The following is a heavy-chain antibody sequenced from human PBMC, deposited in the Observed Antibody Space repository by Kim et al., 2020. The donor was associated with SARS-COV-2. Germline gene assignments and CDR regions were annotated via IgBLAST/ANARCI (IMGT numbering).Heavy chain of an antibody. D-gene: IGHD3-9*01. J-gene: IGHJ6*02. CDR1: GYTFTGYY. V-gene: IGHV1-2*06. CDR3: ARDPPHPQLRYFDWLEYYYGMDV. Sequence: ASVKVSCKASGYTFTGYYMHWVRQAPGQGLEWMGRINPNSGGTNYAQKFQGRVTMTRDTSISTAYMELSRLRSDDTAVYYCARDPPHPQLRYFDWLEYYYGMDVWGQGTTVTVSS. CDR2: INPNSGGT.